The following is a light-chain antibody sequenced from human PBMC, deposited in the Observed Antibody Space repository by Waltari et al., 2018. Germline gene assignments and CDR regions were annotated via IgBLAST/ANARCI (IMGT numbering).Light chain of an antibody. CDR3: QQLNSYPFT. CDR2: IAS. J-gene: IGKJ3*01. V-gene: IGKV1-9*01. Sequence: DIQLTQSPSFLSASVGDRVTITCRSSKGISSYFALSQQKPGKAPNLLIYIASTLQSGVPPRSRGSGSGTEFTLTISSLQPVDFATYYCQQLNSYPFTSGPGTKVDIK. CDR1: KGISSY.